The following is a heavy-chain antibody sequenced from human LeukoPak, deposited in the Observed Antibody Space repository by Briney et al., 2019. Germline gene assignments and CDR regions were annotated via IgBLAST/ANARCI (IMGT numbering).Heavy chain of an antibody. CDR2: ISSSGSTI. V-gene: IGHV3-11*01. D-gene: IGHD6-25*01. CDR3: ARDRSIAAALYYYYGMDV. CDR1: GLTFSNYA. J-gene: IGHJ6*02. Sequence: GGSLRLSCAASGLTFSNYAMNWIRQAPGKGLEWVSYISSSGSTIYYADSVKGRFTISRDNAKNSLYLQMNSLRAEDTAVYYCARDRSIAAALYYYYGMDVWGQGTTVTVSS.